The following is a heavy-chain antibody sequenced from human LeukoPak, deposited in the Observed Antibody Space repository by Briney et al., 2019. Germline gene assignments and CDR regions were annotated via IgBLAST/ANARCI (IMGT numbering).Heavy chain of an antibody. J-gene: IGHJ4*02. V-gene: IGHV1-8*01. CDR1: GYTFTSYD. Sequence: ASVKVSCKASGYTFTSYDINWVRQATGQGLEWMGWMNPNSGNTGYAQKFQGRVTMTRNTSISTAYMELSRLRSDDTAVYYCARSGSYYLSGTDYWGQGTLVTVSS. CDR3: ARSGSYYLSGTDY. CDR2: MNPNSGNT. D-gene: IGHD1-26*01.